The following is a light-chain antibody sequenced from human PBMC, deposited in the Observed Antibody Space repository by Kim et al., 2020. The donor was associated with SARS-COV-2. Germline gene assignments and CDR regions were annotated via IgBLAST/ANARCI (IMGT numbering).Light chain of an antibody. Sequence: QSVLTQPPSASGTPGQRVTISCSGSRSNIGSNTVNWYQQLPGTAPKLLIHTNNYRPSGVPNRFSGSKSGTSASLAISGLQSEDEADYYCAAWDDSLNGVIFGGGTKLTVL. CDR3: AAWDDSLNGVI. V-gene: IGLV1-44*01. CDR2: TNN. CDR1: RSNIGSNT. J-gene: IGLJ2*01.